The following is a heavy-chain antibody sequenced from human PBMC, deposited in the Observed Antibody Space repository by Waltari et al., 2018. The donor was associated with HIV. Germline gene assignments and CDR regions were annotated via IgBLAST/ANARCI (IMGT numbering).Heavy chain of an antibody. CDR3: ARGNRFVLP. D-gene: IGHD2-8*01. J-gene: IGHJ5*02. V-gene: IGHV4-34*01. Sequence: QVQLQQWGAGLLQTSETLSLTCAAHGGSFSGYYWSWIRQPPGNGLEWIGEINHSGSTNYNPSRKSRVTISVDTSKNQFSLKLSSVTAADTAVYYCARGNRFVLPWGQGTLVTVSS. CDR2: INHSGST. CDR1: GGSFSGYY.